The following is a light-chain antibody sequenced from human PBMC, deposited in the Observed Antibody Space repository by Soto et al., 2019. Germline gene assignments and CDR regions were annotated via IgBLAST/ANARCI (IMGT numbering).Light chain of an antibody. V-gene: IGKV3-20*01. J-gene: IGKJ5*01. Sequence: ETVMTQSPGTLSLSPGERATLSCRASQSVTSNYLACYQQKPGQAPRLLIYVVSVRATGNPDRFSGSGAGADCTLSIIRLKREELAKYESQHYATETIYVGQGTRLEI. CDR2: VVS. CDR3: QHYATETIY. CDR1: QSVTSNY.